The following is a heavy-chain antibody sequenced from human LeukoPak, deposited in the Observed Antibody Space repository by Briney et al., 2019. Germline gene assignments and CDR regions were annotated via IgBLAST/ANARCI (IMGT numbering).Heavy chain of an antibody. Sequence: GGSLRLSCAASGFTFSSYSMNWVRQAPGKGLEWVSSISSSSSYIYYADSVKGRFTISRDNAKNSLYLQMNSLRAEDTAVYYCARSELRLGELSFGWGQGTLVTVSS. V-gene: IGHV3-21*01. D-gene: IGHD3-16*02. CDR3: ARSELRLGELSFG. CDR2: ISSSSSYI. CDR1: GFTFSSYS. J-gene: IGHJ4*02.